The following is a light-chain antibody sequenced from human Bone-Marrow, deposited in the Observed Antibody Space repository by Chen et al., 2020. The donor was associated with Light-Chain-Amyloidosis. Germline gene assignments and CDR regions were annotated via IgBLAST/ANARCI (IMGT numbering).Light chain of an antibody. Sequence: DIVMTQSPDSLAVSLGERATINCKSSQSVLYSSTNQNYLAWYQQKPGQPPKLLLYWASTRGPGVPARFSGSGSGTDFTLTISSLQTADVAVYYCQQYYSTPRTFGQGTKVEIK. CDR3: QQYYSTPRT. V-gene: IGKV4-1*01. CDR1: QSVLYSSTNQNY. J-gene: IGKJ1*01. CDR2: WAS.